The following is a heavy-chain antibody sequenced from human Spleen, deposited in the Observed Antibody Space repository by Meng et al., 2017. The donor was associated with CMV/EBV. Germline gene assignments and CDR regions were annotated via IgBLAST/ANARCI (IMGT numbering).Heavy chain of an antibody. CDR3: ARDVVVVGARGRYFDS. D-gene: IGHD2-15*01. Sequence: SGSAFTNFAITWVRQAPGQGLEWMGGFIPVFGTADYAQKFQGKVTITADESTTTTYMELSSLRFDDTAVYFCARDVVVVGARGRYFDSWGQGTLVTVSS. CDR1: GSAFTNFA. V-gene: IGHV1-69*01. J-gene: IGHJ4*02. CDR2: FIPVFGTA.